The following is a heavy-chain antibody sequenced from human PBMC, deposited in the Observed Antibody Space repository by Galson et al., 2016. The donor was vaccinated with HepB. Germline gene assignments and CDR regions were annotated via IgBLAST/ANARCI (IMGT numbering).Heavy chain of an antibody. D-gene: IGHD1-26*01. Sequence: SLRLSCAASGFTFSNYPMSWVRQAPGKGLEWVSSISGGGDSTYYADSLKGRFTVSRDNSKNMLFLQMNSLRVEDTAVYYCARDPSGSLDYWGQGILVTVSS. J-gene: IGHJ4*02. CDR2: ISGGGDST. V-gene: IGHV3-23*01. CDR1: GFTFSNYP. CDR3: ARDPSGSLDY.